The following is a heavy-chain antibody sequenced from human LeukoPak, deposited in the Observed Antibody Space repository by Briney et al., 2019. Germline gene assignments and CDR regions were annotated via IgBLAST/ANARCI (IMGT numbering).Heavy chain of an antibody. CDR1: GYTFTINY. J-gene: IGHJ4*02. CDR2: INPSGGST. CDR3: ARPDRLALDY. Sequence: ASVSVSFKASGYTFTINYIHWVRQAPGQGREGMGIINPSGGSTSYAQKIQGRVTMTRDTSTSTVYMELTSLRSEDTAVYYCARPDRLALDYWGQGTLVTVSS. D-gene: IGHD3-9*01. V-gene: IGHV1-46*01.